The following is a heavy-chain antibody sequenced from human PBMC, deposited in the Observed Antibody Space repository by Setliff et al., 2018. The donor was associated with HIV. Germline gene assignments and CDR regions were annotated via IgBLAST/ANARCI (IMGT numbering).Heavy chain of an antibody. J-gene: IGHJ4*02. CDR1: GGSFSSYY. D-gene: IGHD1-1*01. CDR3: ARERSLITNRRYFDS. Sequence: ETLSLTCAVYGGSFSSYYWSWIRQPPGKGLEWIGEINHSGSTNYNPSLKSRVTISVDTSKNQFSLKVSSVTAADTAVYYCARERSLITNRRYFDSWGQGTQVTVSS. CDR2: INHSGST. V-gene: IGHV4-34*01.